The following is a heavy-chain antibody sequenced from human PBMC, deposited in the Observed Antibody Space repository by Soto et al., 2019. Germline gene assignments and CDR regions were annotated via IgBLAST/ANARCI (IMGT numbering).Heavy chain of an antibody. V-gene: IGHV3-53*01. J-gene: IGHJ1*01. CDR3: AGLEWFQH. D-gene: IGHD2-15*01. CDR2: IYSGGST. CDR1: GFTVSSNY. Sequence: EVQLVESGGGLIQPGGSLRLSCAASGFTVSSNYMSWVRQAPGKGLEWVSVIYSGGSTYYADSVKGRLSISRDNSKNTXXXXXXXXXXEDTXVYYCAGLEWFQHWGQGTLVTVSS.